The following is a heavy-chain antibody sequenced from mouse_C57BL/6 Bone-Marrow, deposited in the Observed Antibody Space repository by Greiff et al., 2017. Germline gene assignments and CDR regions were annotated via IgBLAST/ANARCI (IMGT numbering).Heavy chain of an antibody. CDR2: IDPSDSYT. V-gene: IGHV1-69*01. CDR3: ASGGFYAMDY. J-gene: IGHJ4*01. Sequence: QVQLQQPGAELVMPGASVKLSCKASGYTFTSYWMHWVKQRPGQGLEWIGEIDPSDSYTNYNQKFKGKSTLTVDKSSSTAYMQLSSLTSEASAVYYCASGGFYAMDYWGQGTSVTVSS. CDR1: GYTFTSYW.